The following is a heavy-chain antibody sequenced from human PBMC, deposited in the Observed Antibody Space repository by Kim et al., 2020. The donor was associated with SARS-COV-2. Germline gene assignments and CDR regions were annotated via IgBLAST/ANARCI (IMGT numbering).Heavy chain of an antibody. CDR1: GGTFSSYT. CDR2: IIAVFGIA. D-gene: IGHD1-1*01. V-gene: IGHV1-69*04. J-gene: IGHJ4*02. CDR3: VTERTGYLDY. Sequence: SVKVSCKASGGTFSSYTFTWVRQAPGQGLDWMGRIIAVFGIANYAQKFQDRVTITTDKSTNTAYLELSSLRFEDTAGYYCVTERTGYLDYWGQGTLVTVSS.